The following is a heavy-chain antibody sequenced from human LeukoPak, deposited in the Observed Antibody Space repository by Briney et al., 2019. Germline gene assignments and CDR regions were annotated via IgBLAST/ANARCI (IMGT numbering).Heavy chain of an antibody. D-gene: IGHD5-18*01. CDR2: VSYSGST. J-gene: IGHJ4*02. V-gene: IGHV4-59*08. CDR3: ARTDTAMASGY. Sequence: SETLSLTCNVSGGSLTSYYWSWIRQSPGKGLEWIGCVSYSGSTTYNPSLKSGVTISVDTSKNQFSLKLSSVTAADTAVYYCARTDTAMASGYWGQGTLVTVSS. CDR1: GGSLTSYY.